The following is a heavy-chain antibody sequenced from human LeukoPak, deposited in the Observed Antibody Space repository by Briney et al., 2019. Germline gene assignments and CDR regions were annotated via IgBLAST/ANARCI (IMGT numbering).Heavy chain of an antibody. CDR1: GGSISSSSYY. CDR3: ARDMYYYDSSGYYFLLRINWYFDL. CDR2: IYYSGST. Sequence: SETLSLTCTVSGGSISSSSYYWGWIRQPPGKGLEWIGSIYYSGSTYYNPSLKSRVTISVDTSKNQFSLKLSSVTAADTAVYYCARDMYYYDSSGYYFLLRINWYFDLWGRGTLVTVSS. V-gene: IGHV4-39*07. D-gene: IGHD3-22*01. J-gene: IGHJ2*01.